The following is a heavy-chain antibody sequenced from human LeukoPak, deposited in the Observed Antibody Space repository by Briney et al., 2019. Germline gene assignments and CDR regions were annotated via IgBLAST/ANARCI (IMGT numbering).Heavy chain of an antibody. CDR3: ARVVAAAAGTNWFDP. Sequence: SETLSPTCTISGYSISNNNWWGWIRQPPGKGLEWIGYIYYRGDTEYNPSIRSRVTMSVDTSKNQFSLNLYSVTAVDTAVYYCARVVAAAAGTNWFDPWGQGTLVTVSS. D-gene: IGHD6-13*01. V-gene: IGHV4-28*03. CDR1: GYSISNNNW. CDR2: IYYRGDT. J-gene: IGHJ5*02.